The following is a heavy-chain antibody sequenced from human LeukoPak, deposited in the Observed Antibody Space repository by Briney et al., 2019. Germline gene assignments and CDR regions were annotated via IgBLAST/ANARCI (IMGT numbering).Heavy chain of an antibody. V-gene: IGHV4-39*01. CDR2: VYYIGTT. D-gene: IGHD3-10*01. Sequence: SETLSLTCTVSGGSVSSGSYYWSWIRQPPGKGLEWIGTVYYIGTTFYNPSHKSRLTLSVDTSKNQFSLKLGSVTAADTSVYYCARLSDRDPQHWFDPWGQGILVTVSS. CDR1: GGSVSSGSYY. CDR3: ARLSDRDPQHWFDP. J-gene: IGHJ5*02.